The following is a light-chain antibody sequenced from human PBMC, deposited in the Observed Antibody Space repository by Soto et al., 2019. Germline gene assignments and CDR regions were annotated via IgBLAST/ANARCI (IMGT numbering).Light chain of an antibody. CDR2: SNN. Sequence: QSVLTQPPSASGTPGQRVTISCSGSSSNIGSNYVYWYQQFPGTAPKLLIYSNNQRPSWVPDRFSGSKSCTSASLAIIGLRSEDEADYYCEAWDDSLSGVVFGGGTQLTVL. V-gene: IGLV1-47*01. CDR1: SSNIGSNY. J-gene: IGLJ2*01. CDR3: EAWDDSLSGVV.